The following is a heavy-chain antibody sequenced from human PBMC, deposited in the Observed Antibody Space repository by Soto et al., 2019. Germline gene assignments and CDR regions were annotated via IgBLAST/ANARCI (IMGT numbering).Heavy chain of an antibody. V-gene: IGHV3-9*01. CDR2: ISWNSGSI. D-gene: IGHD3-10*01. CDR3: AKDPGKKKPDTGPYYYYYYMDV. CDR1: GFTFDDYA. J-gene: IGHJ6*03. Sequence: GGSLRLSCAASGFTFDDYAMHWVRQAPGKGLEWVSGISWNSGSIGYADSVKGRFTISRDNAKNSLYLQMNSLRAEDTALYYCAKDPGKKKPDTGPYYYYYYMDVWGKGTTVTVSS.